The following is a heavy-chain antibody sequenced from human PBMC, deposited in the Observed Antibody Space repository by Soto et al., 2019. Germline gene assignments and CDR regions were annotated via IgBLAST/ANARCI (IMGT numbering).Heavy chain of an antibody. J-gene: IGHJ4*02. CDR2: ISAHNGNT. CDR1: GYAFTTYG. V-gene: IGHV1-18*01. CDR3: ARGRYGDY. D-gene: IGHD1-1*01. Sequence: QVHLVQSGAEVKKPGASVKVSCQGSGYAFTTYGITWVRQAPGQGLEWMGWISAHNGNTNYAQKLQGRVTVTRDTSTCTVYMELTSLRYDDTAVYYCARGRYGDYWGQGALVTVSS.